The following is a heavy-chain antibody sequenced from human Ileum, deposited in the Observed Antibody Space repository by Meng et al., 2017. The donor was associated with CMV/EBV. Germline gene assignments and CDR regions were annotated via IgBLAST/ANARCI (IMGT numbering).Heavy chain of an antibody. CDR1: GFSLSTSGVG. D-gene: IGHD6-13*01. CDR3: AHRRGIEEYFQH. Sequence: QIILKEYGTTLVKPTQTLTLTCTFSGFSLSTSGVGVGWIRQPPGKALEWLALIYWDDDKRYSPSLKSRLTITKDTSKNQVVLTMTKMDPVDTATYYCAHRRGIEEYFQHWGQGTLVTVSS. V-gene: IGHV2-5*02. J-gene: IGHJ1*01. CDR2: IYWDDDK.